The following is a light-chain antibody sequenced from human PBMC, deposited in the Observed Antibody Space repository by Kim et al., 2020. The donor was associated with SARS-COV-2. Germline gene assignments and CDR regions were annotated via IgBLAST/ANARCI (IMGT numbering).Light chain of an antibody. V-gene: IGKV3-20*01. CDR1: QSVSSSY. CDR2: GAS. J-gene: IGKJ4*01. Sequence: PPGKRATLSCRASQSVSSSYLAWYQHKPGQAPRLLIYGASSRAAGIPDRFRGSGSGTDFTLTISRLEPEDFAVYYCQQHGNAPLTFGGGTKVDIK. CDR3: QQHGNAPLT.